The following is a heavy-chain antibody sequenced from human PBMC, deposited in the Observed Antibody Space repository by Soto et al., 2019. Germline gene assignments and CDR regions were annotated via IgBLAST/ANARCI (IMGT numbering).Heavy chain of an antibody. D-gene: IGHD3-22*01. J-gene: IGHJ4*02. Sequence: QVQLQESGPGLVKPSETLSLTCTVSRGSVSSGSFYWSWIRQPPGKGLEWIAYIYYSGSTNYNPPLKSRVTISVDTSKNQFSLKLSSVTAADTAKYYCARVPYYDTSGYQYYFDSWGQGTLVTVSS. CDR3: ARVPYYDTSGYQYYFDS. CDR1: RGSVSSGSFY. CDR2: IYYSGST. V-gene: IGHV4-61*01.